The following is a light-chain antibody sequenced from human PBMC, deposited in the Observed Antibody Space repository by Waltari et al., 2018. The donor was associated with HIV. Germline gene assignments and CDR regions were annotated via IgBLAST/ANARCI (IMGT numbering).Light chain of an antibody. CDR1: QTVSSNY. CDR2: GAS. V-gene: IGKV3-20*01. Sequence: EIVLTQSPGTLSLSPEERATLSCRASQTVSSNYLAWYQQKPGQAPRLLIYGASSRAIGIPDRFSGSGSGTDFTLTINRLEPEDFAVYYCQQYGSSPTFGPGTKVDIK. J-gene: IGKJ3*01. CDR3: QQYGSSPT.